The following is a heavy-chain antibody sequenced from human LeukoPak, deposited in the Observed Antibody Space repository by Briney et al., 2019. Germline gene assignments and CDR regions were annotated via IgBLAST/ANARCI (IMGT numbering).Heavy chain of an antibody. CDR2: IFTSGST. V-gene: IGHV4-61*02. CDR1: GDSISSGFYY. J-gene: IGHJ6*03. Sequence: SETLSLTCTVSGDSISSGFYYWSWIRRPAGKGLEWIGRIFTSGSTNYNPSLKSRVTISIDTSKNQFSLKLSSVTAADTAVYYCARTTEGYCRGRSCYSYYYYMDVWGKGTTVTVSS. CDR3: ARTTEGYCRGRSCYSYYYYMDV. D-gene: IGHD2-15*01.